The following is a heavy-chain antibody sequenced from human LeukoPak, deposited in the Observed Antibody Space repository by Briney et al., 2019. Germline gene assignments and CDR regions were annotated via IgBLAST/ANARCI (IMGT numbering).Heavy chain of an antibody. CDR2: INHGGST. V-gene: IGHV4-39*07. CDR3: ARRFIGGTFYH. J-gene: IGHJ4*02. Sequence: SETLSLTCTVSGGSISISSYYWSWIRQPPGKGLEWIGEINHGGSTNYNPSLKSRVTISVDTSKNQFSLKLSSVTAADTAVYYCARRFIGGTFYHWGQGTLVTVSS. CDR1: GGSISISSYY. D-gene: IGHD1-26*01.